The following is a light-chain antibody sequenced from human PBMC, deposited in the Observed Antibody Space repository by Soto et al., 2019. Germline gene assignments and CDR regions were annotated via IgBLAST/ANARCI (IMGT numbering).Light chain of an antibody. CDR3: QQYNSYQYT. V-gene: IGKV1-5*01. J-gene: IGKJ2*01. CDR1: QSISSW. CDR2: DAS. Sequence: DIQMTQSPSTLSASVGDRVTITCRASQSISSWLAWYQQKPGKAPKLLIYDASSLESGVLSRFSGSGSGTEFTLTISSLLPDDSATYYCQQYNSYQYTFGQGTMLEIK.